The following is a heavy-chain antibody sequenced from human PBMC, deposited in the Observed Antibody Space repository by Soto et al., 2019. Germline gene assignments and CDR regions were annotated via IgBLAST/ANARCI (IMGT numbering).Heavy chain of an antibody. CDR2: IFWNDDK. Sequence: QITLKESGPTLVKPTQTLTLTCTFSGFSLSSSGVGVAWIRQHPGKALEWLALIFWNDDKFYTSSLRNRLTITKDTSKNQVILTLTNMEPEDAATYYYAHRVIGPAAPQIDSWGPGTLVTVSS. D-gene: IGHD6-6*01. CDR1: GFSLSSSGVG. CDR3: AHRVIGPAAPQIDS. J-gene: IGHJ4*02. V-gene: IGHV2-5*01.